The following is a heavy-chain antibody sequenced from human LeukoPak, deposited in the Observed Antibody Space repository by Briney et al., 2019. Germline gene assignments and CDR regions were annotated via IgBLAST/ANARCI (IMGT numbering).Heavy chain of an antibody. D-gene: IGHD1-26*01. CDR1: GGSISNNY. CDR2: IHSSGST. V-gene: IGHV4-59*08. CDR3: ARHGLKLVGASTIYFDN. J-gene: IGHJ4*02. Sequence: SETLSLTCSVSGGSISNNYWSWIRQSPEKGLEWIGYIHSSGSTDYNPSFKSRVVVSVDTSKNQYSLKLYSVTAADTAVYYCARHGLKLVGASTIYFDNWGQGTLVTVSS.